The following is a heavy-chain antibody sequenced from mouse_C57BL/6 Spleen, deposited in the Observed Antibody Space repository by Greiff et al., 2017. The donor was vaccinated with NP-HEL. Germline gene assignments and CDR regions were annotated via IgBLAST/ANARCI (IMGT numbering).Heavy chain of an antibody. Sequence: VQLKESGGGLVKPGGSLKLSCAASGFTFSDYGMHWVRQAPEKGLEWVAYISSGSSTIYYADTVKGRFTISRDNAKNTLFLQMTSLRSEDTAMYYCARLLRYPYYFDYWGQGTTLTVSS. V-gene: IGHV5-17*01. CDR2: ISSGSSTI. CDR1: GFTFSDYG. J-gene: IGHJ2*01. D-gene: IGHD1-1*01. CDR3: ARLLRYPYYFDY.